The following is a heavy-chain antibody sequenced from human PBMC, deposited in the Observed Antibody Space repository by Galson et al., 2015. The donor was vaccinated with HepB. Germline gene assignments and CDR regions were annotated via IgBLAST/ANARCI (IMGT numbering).Heavy chain of an antibody. CDR2: IIPVLDTS. CDR1: GGTFSTYT. D-gene: IGHD5-18*01. V-gene: IGHV1-69*08. J-gene: IGHJ4*02. CDR3: ARDQGVTGIDQ. Sequence: SVKVSCKASGGTFSTYTFTWVRQAPGQGLEWLGRIIPVLDTSNYAQKFQGRVTITADKSTSTAYMELGGLRSDDTAVYFCARDQGVTGIDQWGQGTLVTVSS.